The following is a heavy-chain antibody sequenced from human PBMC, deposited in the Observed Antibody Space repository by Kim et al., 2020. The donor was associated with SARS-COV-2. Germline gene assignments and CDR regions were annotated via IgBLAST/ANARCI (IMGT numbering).Heavy chain of an antibody. CDR2: ISWDGGST. CDR1: GFTFDDYA. J-gene: IGHJ4*02. V-gene: IGHV3-43D*03. CDR3: AKDVVSGFYYDSSGPLDY. D-gene: IGHD3-22*01. Sequence: GGSLRLSCAASGFTFDDYAMHWVRQAPGKGLEWVSLISWDGGSTYYADSVKGRFTISRDNSKNSLYLQMNSLRAEDTALYYCAKDVVSGFYYDSSGPLDYWGQGTLVTVSS.